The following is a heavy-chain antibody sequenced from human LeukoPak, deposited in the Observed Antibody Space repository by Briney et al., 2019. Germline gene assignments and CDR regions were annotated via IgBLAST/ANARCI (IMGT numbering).Heavy chain of an antibody. Sequence: SETLSLTCDVSGGSISSGDYYWRWIRQPPGKGLEWIGYIYYSGSTYYNPSLKSRVTISVDTSKNQFSLKLSSVTAADTAVYYCAREAVDSSGYRLLDYWGQGTLVTVSS. CDR1: GGSISSGDYY. J-gene: IGHJ4*02. CDR3: AREAVDSSGYRLLDY. CDR2: IYYSGST. V-gene: IGHV4-30-4*01. D-gene: IGHD3-22*01.